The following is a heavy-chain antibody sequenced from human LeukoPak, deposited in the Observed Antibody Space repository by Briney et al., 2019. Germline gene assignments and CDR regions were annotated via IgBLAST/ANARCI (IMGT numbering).Heavy chain of an antibody. D-gene: IGHD2-15*01. Sequence: GGSLRLSCAASGFTVSSNYMSWVRQAPGKGLEWVSVIYSGGNTYYADSVKGRFTISRDNSKNTLYVQMNSLRAEDTAVYYCAREDIVVVGAATDSDGMDVWGQGTMVTVSS. CDR3: AREDIVVVGAATDSDGMDV. J-gene: IGHJ6*02. V-gene: IGHV3-66*01. CDR1: GFTVSSNY. CDR2: IYSGGNT.